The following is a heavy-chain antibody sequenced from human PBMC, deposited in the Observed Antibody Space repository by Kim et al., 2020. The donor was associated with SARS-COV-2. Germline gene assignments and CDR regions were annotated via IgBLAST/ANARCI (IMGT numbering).Heavy chain of an antibody. CDR3: ARAAEWEWSVAFPVYYYYYMDV. J-gene: IGHJ6*03. D-gene: IGHD1-26*01. Sequence: GGSLRLSCAASGFTFSSYWMSWVRQAPGKGLEWVANIKQDGSEKYYVDSVKGRFTISRDNAKNSLYLQMNSLRAEDTAVYYCARAAEWEWSVAFPVYYYYYMDVWGKGTTVTVSS. CDR1: GFTFSSYW. V-gene: IGHV3-7*01. CDR2: IKQDGSEK.